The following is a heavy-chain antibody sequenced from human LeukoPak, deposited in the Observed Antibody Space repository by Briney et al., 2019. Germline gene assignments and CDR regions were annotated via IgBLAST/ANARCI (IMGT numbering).Heavy chain of an antibody. V-gene: IGHV1-69*05. D-gene: IGHD3-3*01. J-gene: IGHJ4*02. CDR3: ARDPNYDFWSGYYAP. CDR1: GGTFSSYA. Sequence: VASVKVSCKASGGTFSSYAISWVRQAPGQGLEWMGGIIPIFGTANYAQKFQGRVTITTDESTSTAYMELSSLRSEDTAVYYCARDPNYDFWSGYYAPWGQGTLVTVSS. CDR2: IIPIFGTA.